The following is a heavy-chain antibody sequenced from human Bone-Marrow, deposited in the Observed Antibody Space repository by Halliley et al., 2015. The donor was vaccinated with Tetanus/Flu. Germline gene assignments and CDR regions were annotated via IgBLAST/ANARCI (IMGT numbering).Heavy chain of an antibody. J-gene: IGHJ4*02. CDR2: ITGSGSTT. CDR3: AKALWDYGGSRGPLDN. Sequence: SSITGSGSTTYYAGSVRGRFTVSRDNSGNTLDLQMDSLRAEDTAVYFCAKALWDYGGSRGPLDNWGQGTLVIVSS. V-gene: IGHV3-23*01. D-gene: IGHD4-17*01.